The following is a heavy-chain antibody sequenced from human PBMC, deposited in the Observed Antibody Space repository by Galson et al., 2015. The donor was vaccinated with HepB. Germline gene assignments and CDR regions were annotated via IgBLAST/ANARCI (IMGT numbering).Heavy chain of an antibody. Sequence: SLRLSCAASGFTFSSYSMNWVRQAPGKGLEWVSSISSSSSYIYYADSVKGRFTISRDNAKNSLYLQMNSLRAEDTAVYYCARGLVATSWFDPWGQGTLVTVSS. V-gene: IGHV3-21*01. CDR3: ARGLVATSWFDP. CDR2: ISSSSSYI. CDR1: GFTFSSYS. D-gene: IGHD5-12*01. J-gene: IGHJ5*02.